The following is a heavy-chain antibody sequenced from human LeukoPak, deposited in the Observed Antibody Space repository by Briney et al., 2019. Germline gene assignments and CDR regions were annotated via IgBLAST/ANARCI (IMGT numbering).Heavy chain of an antibody. D-gene: IGHD3-9*01. CDR2: INHSGST. CDR3: ARRDDILTGSPFDY. CDR1: GGSFSGYY. J-gene: IGHJ4*02. V-gene: IGHV4-34*01. Sequence: SETLSLTCAVYGGSFSGYYWSWIRQPPEKGLEWIGEINHSGSTNYNPSLKSRVTISVDTSKNQFSLKLSSVTAADTAVYYCARRDDILTGSPFDYWGQGTLVTVSS.